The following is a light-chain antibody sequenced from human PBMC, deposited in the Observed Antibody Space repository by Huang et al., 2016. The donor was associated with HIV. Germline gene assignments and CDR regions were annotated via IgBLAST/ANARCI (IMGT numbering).Light chain of an antibody. CDR2: WAS. V-gene: IGKV4-1*01. CDR3: QQYYSTPYT. CDR1: QSVLYSSNNKNY. Sequence: DIVMTQSPDSLAVSLGERATINCKSSQSVLYSSNNKNYLAWYQQKPGQPPKLLIYWASTRESGVHDRFSGSGSGTDFTLTISNLQAEDVAVYYCQQYYSTPYTFGQGTKLEIK. J-gene: IGKJ2*01.